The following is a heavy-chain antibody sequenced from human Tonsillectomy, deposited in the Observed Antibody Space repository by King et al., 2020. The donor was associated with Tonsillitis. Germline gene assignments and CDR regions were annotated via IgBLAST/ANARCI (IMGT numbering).Heavy chain of an antibody. J-gene: IGHJ5*02. CDR1: GFTFRTYA. CDR3: ARMDPGVVTSRFGGVDP. CDR2: ISAIGGST. D-gene: IGHD2-21*02. Sequence: VQLVESGGGLVQPGGSLRLSCAASGFTFRTYAMSWVRQAPGKGLVWGSGISAIGGSTYYADSVKGRFTISRDNSKNTLYLQMSSLRAEEPAVYYCARMDPGVVTSRFGGVDPWGQGTLVTVSS. V-gene: IGHV3-23*04.